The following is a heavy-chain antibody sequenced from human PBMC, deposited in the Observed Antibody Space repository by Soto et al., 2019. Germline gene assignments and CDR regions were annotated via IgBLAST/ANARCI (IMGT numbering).Heavy chain of an antibody. V-gene: IGHV3-23*01. CDR3: AKDLVVVAPLLSYYYYGMDV. CDR1: GFTFSSYA. J-gene: IGHJ6*02. CDR2: ISGSGGST. D-gene: IGHD2-15*01. Sequence: GGSLRLSCAASGFTFSSYAMSWVRQAPGKGLEWVSAISGSGGSTYYADSVKGRFTISRDNSKNTLYLQMNSLRAEDTAVYYCAKDLVVVAPLLSYYYYGMDVWGQGTTVTVSS.